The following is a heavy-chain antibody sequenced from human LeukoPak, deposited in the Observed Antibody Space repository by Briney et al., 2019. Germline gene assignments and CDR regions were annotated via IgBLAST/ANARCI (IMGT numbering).Heavy chain of an antibody. CDR3: ARGEDSSGYSYYFDY. Sequence: SETLSLTCAVSGGSISSGGYSWSWIRQPPGKGLEWIGYIYHSGSTYYNPSLKSRVTISVDGSKNQFSLKLSSVTAADTAVYYCARGEDSSGYSYYFDYWGQGTLVTVSS. J-gene: IGHJ4*02. D-gene: IGHD3-22*01. CDR2: IYHSGST. V-gene: IGHV4-30-2*01. CDR1: GGSISSGGYS.